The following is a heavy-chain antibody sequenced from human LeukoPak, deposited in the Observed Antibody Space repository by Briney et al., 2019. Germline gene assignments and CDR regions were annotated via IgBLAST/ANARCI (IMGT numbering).Heavy chain of an antibody. CDR3: ARAITMVRGAPYWFDP. V-gene: IGHV4-59*01. Sequence: SETLSLTCSVSGGSMSSYYWSWIRQSPGKGLEWIGYIYHSGSTNYNPSLKSRVTISVDTSKNQFSLKLSSVTAADTAVYYCARAITMVRGAPYWFDPWGQGTLVTVSS. CDR2: IYHSGST. D-gene: IGHD3-10*01. CDR1: GGSMSSYY. J-gene: IGHJ5*02.